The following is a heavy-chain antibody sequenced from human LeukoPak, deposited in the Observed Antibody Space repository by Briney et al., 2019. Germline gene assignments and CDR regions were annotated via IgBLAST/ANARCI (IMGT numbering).Heavy chain of an antibody. D-gene: IGHD3-10*01. V-gene: IGHV4-59*01. CDR2: IYYSGST. J-gene: IGHJ6*04. CDR1: GGSISSYY. CDR3: ARDAGDTMDLYGMDV. Sequence: SETLSLTCTVSGGSISSYYWSWLRQPPGKGLEWIGYIYYSGSTNYNPSLKSRVTISVDTSKNQFSLKLSSVTAADTAVYYCARDAGDTMDLYGMDVWGKGTTVTVSS.